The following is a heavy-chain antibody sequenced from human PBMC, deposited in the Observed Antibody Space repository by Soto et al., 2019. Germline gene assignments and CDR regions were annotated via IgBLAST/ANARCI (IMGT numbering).Heavy chain of an antibody. CDR1: GDSVSSNSAA. CDR3: AKGGDPGIAVAGSFDY. J-gene: IGHJ4*02. CDR2: TYYRSKWYN. Sequence: SQTLSLTCAISGDSVSSNSAAWNWIRQSPSRGLEWLGRTYYRSKWYNDYAVSVKSRITINPDTSKNQFSLQLNSVTPEDTAVYYCAKGGDPGIAVAGSFDYWGQGTLVTVSS. D-gene: IGHD6-19*01. V-gene: IGHV6-1*01.